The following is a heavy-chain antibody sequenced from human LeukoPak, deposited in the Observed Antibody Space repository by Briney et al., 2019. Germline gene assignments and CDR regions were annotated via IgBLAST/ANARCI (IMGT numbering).Heavy chain of an antibody. D-gene: IGHD3-16*01. CDR1: GYTFTNYS. V-gene: IGHV1-46*01. J-gene: IGHJ4*02. Sequence: SSVTVSCKASGYTFTNYSMHWVRQAHAKGLEWMGIINHSGGSTSYAQKFQGRVTMTRDTSTRTVYMELSSLRSEDTAVYYCARRGGGWSFDYWGQGTLVTVSS. CDR2: INHSGGST. CDR3: ARRGGGWSFDY.